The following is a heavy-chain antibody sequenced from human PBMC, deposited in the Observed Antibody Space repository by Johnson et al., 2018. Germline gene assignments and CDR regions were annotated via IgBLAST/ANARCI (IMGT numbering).Heavy chain of an antibody. J-gene: IGHJ3*02. CDR3: ARDSRAVAGSRHAFDI. V-gene: IGHV3-53*01. D-gene: IGHD6-19*01. CDR1: GFTVSSNY. Sequence: VQLVESGGGLIQPGGSLRLSCAASGFTVSSNYMSWVRQAPGKGLEWVSVIYSGGSTYYADSVKGRFTISRDNSKNTLYLQMTSLRAEDTAVYYCARDSRAVAGSRHAFDIWGQGTMVTVSS. CDR2: IYSGGST.